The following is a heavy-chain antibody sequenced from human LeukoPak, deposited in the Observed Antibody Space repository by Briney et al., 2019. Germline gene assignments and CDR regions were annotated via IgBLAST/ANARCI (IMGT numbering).Heavy chain of an antibody. CDR2: ISNSGNTK. Sequence: QPGGSLRPSCAASGFTFSSYEMKWVRQAPGKGLEWISYISNSGNTKHYADSVKGRFTISRDNAKNSLYLQVNSLRAEDTAVYYCARGGMMTLYYWGQGTLVTVPS. V-gene: IGHV3-48*03. CDR3: ARGGMMTLYY. D-gene: IGHD2-15*01. CDR1: GFTFSSYE. J-gene: IGHJ4*02.